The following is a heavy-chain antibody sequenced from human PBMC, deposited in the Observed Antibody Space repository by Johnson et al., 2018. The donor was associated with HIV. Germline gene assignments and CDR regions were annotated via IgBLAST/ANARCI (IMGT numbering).Heavy chain of an antibody. CDR1: GFTFSSCA. D-gene: IGHD5-18*01. V-gene: IGHV3-30*04. J-gene: IGHJ3*02. CDR2: ISYDGINK. Sequence: QVQLVESGGGVVRPGGSLRLSCAASGFTFSSCAMHWVRQAPGKGLEWETIISYDGINKYYAESVKGRFTISRDNSKNTLYLQMNSLRAEDTAVYYCAKERGYSYGRGAFDIWGQGTMVTVSS. CDR3: AKERGYSYGRGAFDI.